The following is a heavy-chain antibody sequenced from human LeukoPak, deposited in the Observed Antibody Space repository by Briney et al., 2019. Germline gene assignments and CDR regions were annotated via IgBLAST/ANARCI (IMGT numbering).Heavy chain of an antibody. D-gene: IGHD5-12*01. CDR3: VRQDIPNPGIDP. J-gene: IGHJ5*02. Sequence: SETLSLTCFVTGDSISSSSHYWGWIRQPPGKGLEWIGNVYYSGSTYYNPSLKSRVTISVDTAKNQFFLKLSSVTAADTAVYFCVRQDIPNPGIDPWGQGTLVTVSS. V-gene: IGHV4-39*01. CDR1: GDSISSSSHY. CDR2: VYYSGST.